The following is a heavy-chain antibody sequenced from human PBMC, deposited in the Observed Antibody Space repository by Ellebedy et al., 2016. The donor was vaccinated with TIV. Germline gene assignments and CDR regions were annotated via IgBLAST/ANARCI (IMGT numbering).Heavy chain of an antibody. Sequence: AASVKVSCKASGYTFTSYYMHWVRQAPGQGLEWMGIIDPRRGSTSYAPKFQDRVTMTRDTSASTLYMHLTSLTSDDTAVYYCARSFSDLVVTAISVWGQGTLVTVSS. D-gene: IGHD2-21*02. CDR3: ARSFSDLVVTAISV. CDR1: GYTFTSYY. J-gene: IGHJ4*02. CDR2: IDPRRGST. V-gene: IGHV1-46*01.